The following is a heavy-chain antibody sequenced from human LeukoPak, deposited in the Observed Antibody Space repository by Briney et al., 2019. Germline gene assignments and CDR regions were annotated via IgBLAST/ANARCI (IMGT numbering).Heavy chain of an antibody. CDR2: IKKDGSEK. D-gene: IGHD2-8*02. CDR1: GFTFSNYS. J-gene: IGHJ4*02. Sequence: GGSLRLSCAASGFTFSNYSMNWVRQAPGKGPEWVATIKKDGSEKYYVDSVKGRFTISRDNAKNSLYLQMNSLRAEDTAVYFCAGGAGLLIDYWGQGALVTVSS. V-gene: IGHV3-7*01. CDR3: AGGAGLLIDY.